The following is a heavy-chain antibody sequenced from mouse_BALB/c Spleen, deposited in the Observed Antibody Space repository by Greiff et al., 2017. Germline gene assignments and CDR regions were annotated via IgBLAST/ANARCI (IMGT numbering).Heavy chain of an antibody. V-gene: IGHV1S56*01. CDR1: GYTFTSYY. J-gene: IGHJ4*01. CDR3: AYYGNYVDAMDY. Sequence: QVQLKESGPELVKPGASVRISCKASGYTFTSYYIHWVKQRPGQGLEWIGWIYPGNVNTKYNEKFKGKATLTADKSSSTAYMQLSSLTSEDSAVYFCAYYGNYVDAMDYWGQGTSVTVSS. CDR2: IYPGNVNT. D-gene: IGHD2-1*01.